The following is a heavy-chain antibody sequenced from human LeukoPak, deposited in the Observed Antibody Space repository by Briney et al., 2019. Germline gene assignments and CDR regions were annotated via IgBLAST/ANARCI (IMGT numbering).Heavy chain of an antibody. J-gene: IGHJ3*02. Sequence: GGSLRLSRAASGFTFSSYSTNWVRQAPGKGLEWVSYISSSSSTIYYADSVKGRFTISRDNAKNSLYLQMNSLRAEDTAVYYCARVVSLSVGASGSDAFDIWGQGTMVTVSS. CDR1: GFTFSSYS. D-gene: IGHD1-26*01. CDR2: ISSSSSTI. CDR3: ARVVSLSVGASGSDAFDI. V-gene: IGHV3-48*01.